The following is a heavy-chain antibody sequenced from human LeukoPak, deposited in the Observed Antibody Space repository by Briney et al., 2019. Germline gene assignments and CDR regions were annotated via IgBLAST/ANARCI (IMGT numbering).Heavy chain of an antibody. V-gene: IGHV1-69*13. CDR2: IIPIFGTA. D-gene: IGHD2-21*01. J-gene: IGHJ5*02. CDR3: ARAGYCGGDCYARAWFDL. Sequence: SVKVSCKASGGTFSSYTISWVRQAPGQGLEWMGGIIPIFGTANYAQKFQGRVTITADESTSTAYMELSSLRSEDTAVYYCARAGYCGGDCYARAWFDLWGQGTLVTVSS. CDR1: GGTFSSYT.